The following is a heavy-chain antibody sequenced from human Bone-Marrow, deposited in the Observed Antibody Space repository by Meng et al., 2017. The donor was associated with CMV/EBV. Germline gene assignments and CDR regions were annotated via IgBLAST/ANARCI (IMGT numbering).Heavy chain of an antibody. Sequence: GESLKISCAASGFTVSSNYMSWVRQAPGKGLEWVANIKQDGSEKYYVDSVKGRFTISRDNAKNSLYLQMNSLRAEDTAVYYCARAAYSSSWYPYYFDYWGQGTLVTFSS. V-gene: IGHV3-7*01. CDR2: IKQDGSEK. CDR3: ARAAYSSSWYPYYFDY. CDR1: GFTVSSNY. D-gene: IGHD6-13*01. J-gene: IGHJ4*02.